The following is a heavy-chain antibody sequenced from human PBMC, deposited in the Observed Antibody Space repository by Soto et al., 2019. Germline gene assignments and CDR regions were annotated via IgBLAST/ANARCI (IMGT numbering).Heavy chain of an antibody. J-gene: IGHJ5*02. Sequence: EVQLLESGGTLVQPGESLRLSCEVSGFSFSSFAMNWVRQAPGEGLEWVSSIRGTATSYADSAKGRFTISRDNSKNTVSMQMHTVRGEDTAVYYCAKGSVLVTMSGGWCNWFDPWGPGTLVIASS. D-gene: IGHD2-21*02. V-gene: IGHV3-23*01. CDR3: AKGSVLVTMSGGWCNWFDP. CDR1: GFSFSSFA. CDR2: IRGTAT.